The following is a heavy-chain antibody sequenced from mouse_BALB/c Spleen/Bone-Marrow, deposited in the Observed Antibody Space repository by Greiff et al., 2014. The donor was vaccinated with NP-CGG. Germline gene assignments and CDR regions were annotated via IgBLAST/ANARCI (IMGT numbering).Heavy chain of an antibody. D-gene: IGHD2-1*01. V-gene: IGHV7-3*02. Sequence: VESGGGLVQPGGSLRLSCGTSGFTFTDYYMSWVRQPPGKALEWLGFIRNKANGYTTEYSASVKGRFTISRDNSQSILYLQMNTLRAEDSATYYCARDYGNYVRFAYWGQGTLVTVSA. CDR2: IRNKANGYTT. CDR3: ARDYGNYVRFAY. J-gene: IGHJ3*01. CDR1: GFTFTDYY.